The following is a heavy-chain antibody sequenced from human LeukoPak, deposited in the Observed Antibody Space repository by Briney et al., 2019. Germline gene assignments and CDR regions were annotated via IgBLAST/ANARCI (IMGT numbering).Heavy chain of an antibody. CDR3: GRDILGPSDC. CDR2: IKQDGSKK. J-gene: IGHJ4*02. CDR1: GFTFSNYW. Sequence: PGGSLRLSRAASGFTFSNYWMNWVRQAPGKGLEWVANIKQDGSKKYYVDSVKGRFTISRDNAKNSLYLQMNSLRVEDTAVYYCGRDILGPSDCWGQGTLVTVSS. D-gene: IGHD3/OR15-3a*01. V-gene: IGHV3-7*05.